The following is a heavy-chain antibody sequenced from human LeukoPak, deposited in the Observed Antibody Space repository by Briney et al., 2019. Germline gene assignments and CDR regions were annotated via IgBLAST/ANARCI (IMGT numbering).Heavy chain of an antibody. V-gene: IGHV3-53*04. CDR3: ARGKDGYNLYY. CDR1: GFTLSSYE. J-gene: IGHJ4*02. D-gene: IGHD5-24*01. CDR2: IYSGGST. Sequence: GGSLRLSCAASGFTLSSYEMNWVRQAPGKGLEWVSVIYSGGSTYYADSVKGRFTISRHNSKNTLYLQMNSLRAEDTAVYYCARGKDGYNLYYWGQGTLVTVSS.